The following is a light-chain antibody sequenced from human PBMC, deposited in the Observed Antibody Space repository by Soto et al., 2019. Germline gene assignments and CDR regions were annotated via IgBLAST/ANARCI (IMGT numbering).Light chain of an antibody. Sequence: QSVLTQPASVSGSPGQSIHISCTGTSSDIGDYDYVSWYQHLPGKAPKLLIFDVTHRPSGVSDRFSGSKSGNTASLTISGFRPEDEADYYCCSYTDSALDVVFGGGTKLTVL. CDR3: CSYTDSALDVV. CDR1: SSDIGDYDY. CDR2: DVT. V-gene: IGLV2-14*01. J-gene: IGLJ2*01.